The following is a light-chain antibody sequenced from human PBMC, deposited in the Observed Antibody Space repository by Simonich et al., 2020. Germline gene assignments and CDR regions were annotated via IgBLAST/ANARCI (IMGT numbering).Light chain of an antibody. CDR2: GAS. V-gene: IGKV3-15*01. Sequence: EIVMTQSPATLSVSPGERATLSYRARQSVSRNLAWYQQKPGKAPRLHIYGASTTATGIPARFSGSGSGTEFTLTISSRQSEDFAVYYCQQYNNWPRTFGQGTKVEIK. J-gene: IGKJ1*01. CDR1: QSVSRN. CDR3: QQYNNWPRT.